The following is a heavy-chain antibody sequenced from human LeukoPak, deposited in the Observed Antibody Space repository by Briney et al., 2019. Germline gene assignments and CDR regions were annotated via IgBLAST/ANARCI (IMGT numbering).Heavy chain of an antibody. CDR2: ISSTGDRT. CDR3: ANHFDGSASELWYFDL. Sequence: GGSLRLSCAASGFTFSSYAMSWVRQAPGKGLEWVSAISSTGDRTYHADSVKGRFTISRDNSKNTLYLQMNSLRVEDTAVYYCANHFDGSASELWYFDLWGRGTLVTVSS. J-gene: IGHJ2*01. D-gene: IGHD3-22*01. CDR1: GFTFSSYA. V-gene: IGHV3-23*01.